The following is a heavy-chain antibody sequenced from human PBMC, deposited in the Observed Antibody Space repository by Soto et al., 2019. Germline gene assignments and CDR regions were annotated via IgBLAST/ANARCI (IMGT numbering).Heavy chain of an antibody. CDR3: ARDSGSSIDY. CDR2: ISSSSSTI. D-gene: IGHD1-26*01. J-gene: IGHJ4*02. V-gene: IGHV3-48*01. CDR1: GFTCSSYS. Sequence: EVQLVESGGGLVQTGGSLRLSCAASGFTCSSYSMNWVRQAPGKGLECVSYISSSSSTIYYADSVKGRFTISRDNAKNSLYLQMNSLRAEDTAVSYCARDSGSSIDYCGQGTLVTVSS.